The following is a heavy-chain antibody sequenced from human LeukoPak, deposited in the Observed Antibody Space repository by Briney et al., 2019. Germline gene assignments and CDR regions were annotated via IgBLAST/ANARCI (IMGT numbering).Heavy chain of an antibody. CDR1: GFNFDGNA. CDR3: AKEIYSINC. J-gene: IGHJ4*02. CDR2: ISWDSTNI. Sequence: GGSLRLSCAASGFNFDGNAMHWVRQAPGKGLKWVSGISWDSTNIGYADSVKGRFTISRDNSKNTLFLQMNFLRAEDTALYYCAKEIYSINCWGRGALVTVSS. V-gene: IGHV3-9*01. D-gene: IGHD3-3*02.